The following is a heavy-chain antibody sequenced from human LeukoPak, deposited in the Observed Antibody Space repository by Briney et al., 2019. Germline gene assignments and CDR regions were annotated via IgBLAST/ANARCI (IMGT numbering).Heavy chain of an antibody. CDR3: ARESLECTSISCYGMDV. V-gene: IGHV4-34*01. J-gene: IGHJ6*04. Sequence: SETLSLTCAVYGGSFSDYYWSWIRQPPGKGLEWIGEINHSGSINYNPSLKSRVTISIDTSKNQFSLKLSSVTAADTAGYYCARESLECTSISCYGMDVWGKGTTVTVSS. D-gene: IGHD2-2*01. CDR2: INHSGSI. CDR1: GGSFSDYY.